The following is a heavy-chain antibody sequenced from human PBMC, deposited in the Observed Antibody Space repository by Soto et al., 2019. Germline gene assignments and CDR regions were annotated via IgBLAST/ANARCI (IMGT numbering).Heavy chain of an antibody. V-gene: IGHV1-8*01. D-gene: IGHD3-10*01. Sequence: GASVKVSCKASGYTFTRYDLNWVRQAPGQGLEWMGWMNPNSGDTGYAQKFQGRVSLTRDTSINTAYMGLSSRRSDDTAVYYCARDYSGSGGGWLEPWGQGTLVTVSS. CDR1: GYTFTRYD. J-gene: IGHJ5*02. CDR3: ARDYSGSGGGWLEP. CDR2: MNPNSGDT.